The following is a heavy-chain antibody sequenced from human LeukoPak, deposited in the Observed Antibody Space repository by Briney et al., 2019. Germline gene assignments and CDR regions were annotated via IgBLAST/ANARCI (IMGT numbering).Heavy chain of an antibody. J-gene: IGHJ5*02. D-gene: IGHD6-19*01. V-gene: IGHV1-69*04. CDR2: IIPILGIA. Sequence: ASVKVSCKASGGTFSSYAISWVRQAPGQGLEWMGRIIPILGIANYAQKFQGRVTITADKSTSTAYMELSSLRSEDTAVYYCASLRYSSGLYNWFDPWGQGTLVTVPS. CDR1: GGTFSSYA. CDR3: ASLRYSSGLYNWFDP.